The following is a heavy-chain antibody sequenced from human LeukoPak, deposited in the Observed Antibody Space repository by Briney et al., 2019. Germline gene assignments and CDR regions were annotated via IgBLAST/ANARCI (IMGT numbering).Heavy chain of an antibody. CDR1: GGSISSGGYY. D-gene: IGHD6-13*01. V-gene: IGHV4-30-2*01. Sequence: SETLSLTCTVSGGSISSGGYYWSWIRQPPGKGLEWIGYIYHSGSTYYNPSLKSRVTISVDRSKNQFSLKLSSVTAADTAVYYCASFYSSFDYWGQGTLVTVSS. CDR3: ASFYSSFDY. J-gene: IGHJ4*02. CDR2: IYHSGST.